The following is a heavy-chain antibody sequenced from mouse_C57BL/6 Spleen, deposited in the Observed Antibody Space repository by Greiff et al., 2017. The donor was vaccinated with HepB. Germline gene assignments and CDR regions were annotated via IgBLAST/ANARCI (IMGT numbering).Heavy chain of an antibody. CDR1: GISITTGNYR. J-gene: IGHJ3*01. Sequence: VQLQQSGPGLVKPSQTVFLTCTVTGISITTGNYRWSWIRQFPGTKLEWIGYIYYSGTITYNPSLTSRTTITRDTPKNQVFLEMNSLTAEETATYYCAGGFGDVNSYWGQGTLVTVSA. V-gene: IGHV3-5*01. D-gene: IGHD3-1*01. CDR2: IYYSGTI. CDR3: AGGFGDVNSY.